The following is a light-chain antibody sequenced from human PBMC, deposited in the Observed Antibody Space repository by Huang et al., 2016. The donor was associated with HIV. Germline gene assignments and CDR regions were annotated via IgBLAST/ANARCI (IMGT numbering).Light chain of an antibody. J-gene: IGKJ1*01. Sequence: EIVLTQSPGTLSLSPWARATLSFRASQSLSSNYLAWYQQKPGQAPRLLMYGASNRATGIPDRFSGSGAVTYLTLSISRLEPEDFAVYYCQQYGSSPRTFGQGTKVEVK. V-gene: IGKV3-20*01. CDR2: GAS. CDR3: QQYGSSPRT. CDR1: QSLSSNY.